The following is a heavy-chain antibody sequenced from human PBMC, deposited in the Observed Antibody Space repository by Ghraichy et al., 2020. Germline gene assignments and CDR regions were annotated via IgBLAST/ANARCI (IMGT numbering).Heavy chain of an antibody. Sequence: SETLSLTCTVSGGSISSYYWSWIRQPPGKGLEWIGYIYTSGSTNYNPSLKSRVTISVDTSKNQFSLKLSSVTAADTAVYYCARRPPQYYGDYVDYYYGMDVWGQGTTVTVSS. D-gene: IGHD4-17*01. CDR3: ARRPPQYYGDYVDYYYGMDV. V-gene: IGHV4-4*09. CDR2: IYTSGST. CDR1: GGSISSYY. J-gene: IGHJ6*02.